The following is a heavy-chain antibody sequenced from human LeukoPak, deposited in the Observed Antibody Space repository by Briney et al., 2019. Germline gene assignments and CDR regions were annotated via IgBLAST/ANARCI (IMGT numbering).Heavy chain of an antibody. CDR1: GDSISSDC. Sequence: SETLSLTCNVSGDSISSDCWSWIRQPPGKGLEWIGHIYYSGGTNYNPSLKSRVTISVDASKNHFSLKVSSVTAADTAVYYCARVSGITMIVVVPEDGFDIWGQGTMVTVSS. CDR2: IYYSGGT. D-gene: IGHD3-22*01. CDR3: ARVSGITMIVVVPEDGFDI. V-gene: IGHV4-59*01. J-gene: IGHJ3*02.